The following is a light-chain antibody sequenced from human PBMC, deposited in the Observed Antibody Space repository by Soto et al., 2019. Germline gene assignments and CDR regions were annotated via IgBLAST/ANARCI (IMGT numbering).Light chain of an antibody. CDR3: QHLNTYPPYT. CDR1: QGISSY. Sequence: DIPLTQSPSFLSASVGDRVTITCRASQGISSYLAWYQQKPGKAPKLLIYAASTLQSGVPSRFSGSGSGTEFTLTISSLQPEDFATYYCQHLNTYPPYTFGQGTKLEIK. V-gene: IGKV1-9*01. CDR2: AAS. J-gene: IGKJ2*01.